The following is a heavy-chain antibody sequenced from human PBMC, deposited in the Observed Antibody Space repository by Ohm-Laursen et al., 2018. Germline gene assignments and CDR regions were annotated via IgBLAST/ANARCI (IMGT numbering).Heavy chain of an antibody. J-gene: IGHJ3*01. V-gene: IGHV3-9*01. D-gene: IGHD2-15*01. Sequence: RSLRLSCAASGFTFDDYAMHWVRQAPGKGLEWVSGLSWNSGTIVYADSVKGRFTISRDNAKNSLYLQMNSLRTEDTALYFCAKVLAGGYAFDLWGQGTMVTVSS. CDR3: AKVLAGGYAFDL. CDR2: LSWNSGTI. CDR1: GFTFDDYA.